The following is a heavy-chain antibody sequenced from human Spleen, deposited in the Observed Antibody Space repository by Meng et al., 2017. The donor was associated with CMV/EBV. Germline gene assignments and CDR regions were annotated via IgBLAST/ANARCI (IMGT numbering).Heavy chain of an antibody. Sequence: SETLSLTCTVSGGSVSSGSYYWSWIRQPPGKGLEWIGYIYYSGSTNYNPSLKSRVTISVDTSKNQFSLKLSSVTAADTAVYYCARGPIAAARPNYLDYWGQGTLVTVSS. J-gene: IGHJ4*02. V-gene: IGHV4-61*01. D-gene: IGHD6-13*01. CDR3: ARGPIAAARPNYLDY. CDR1: GGSVSSGSYY. CDR2: IYYSGST.